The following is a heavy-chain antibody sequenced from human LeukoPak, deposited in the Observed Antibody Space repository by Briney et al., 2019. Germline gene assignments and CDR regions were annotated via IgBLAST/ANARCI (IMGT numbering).Heavy chain of an antibody. Sequence: ASVKVSCKSSGGTFSSYAISWVRQAPGQGLEWMGRIIPILGIANYAQKFQGRVTITADKSMSTAYMELSSLRSEDTAVYYCARAAADSRFDYWGQGTLVTVSS. CDR2: IIPILGIA. V-gene: IGHV1-69*04. CDR3: ARAAADSRFDY. CDR1: GGTFSSYA. D-gene: IGHD6-13*01. J-gene: IGHJ4*02.